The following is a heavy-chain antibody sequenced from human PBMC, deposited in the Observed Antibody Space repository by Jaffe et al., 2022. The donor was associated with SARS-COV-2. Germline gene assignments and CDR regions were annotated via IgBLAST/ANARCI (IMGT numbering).Heavy chain of an antibody. D-gene: IGHD3-9*01. J-gene: IGHJ6*02. CDR3: ARDRALTPDYDILTGYEPYGMVPWYGMDV. Sequence: EVQLVESGGGLVQPGGSLRLSCAASGFTFSSYWMSWVRQAPGKGLEWVANIKQDGSEKYYVDSVKGRFTISRDNAKNSLYLQMNSLRAEDTAVYYCARDRALTPDYDILTGYEPYGMVPWYGMDVWGQGTTVTVSS. CDR2: IKQDGSEK. CDR1: GFTFSSYW. V-gene: IGHV3-7*03.